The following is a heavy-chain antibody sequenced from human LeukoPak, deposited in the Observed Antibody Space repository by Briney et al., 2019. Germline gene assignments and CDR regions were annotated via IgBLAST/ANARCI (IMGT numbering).Heavy chain of an antibody. V-gene: IGHV1-69*05. Sequence: SVKVSCKASGGTFSSYAISWVRQAPGQGLEWMGGIIPIFGTANYAQKFQGRVTITTDESTSTAYMELSSLRSEDTAVYYCARLDYDILAGGVDYWGQGTLVTVSS. D-gene: IGHD3-9*01. J-gene: IGHJ4*02. CDR1: GGTFSSYA. CDR3: ARLDYDILAGGVDY. CDR2: IIPIFGTA.